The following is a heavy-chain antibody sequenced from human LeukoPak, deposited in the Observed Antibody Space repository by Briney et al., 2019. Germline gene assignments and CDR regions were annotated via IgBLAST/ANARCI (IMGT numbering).Heavy chain of an antibody. CDR1: GGSFSGYY. V-gene: IGHV4-34*01. CDR3: ARSYQLLSLGY. CDR2: INHSGST. J-gene: IGHJ4*02. D-gene: IGHD2-2*01. Sequence: SETLSLTCAVYGGSFSGYYWSWIRQPPGKGLEWIGEINHSGSTDYNPSLKSRVSISIDTSKKQFSLKLNSVTAADTAVYYCARSYQLLSLGYWGQGTLVTVSS.